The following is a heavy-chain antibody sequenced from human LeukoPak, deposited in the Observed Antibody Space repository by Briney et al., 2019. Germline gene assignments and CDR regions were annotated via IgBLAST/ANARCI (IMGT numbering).Heavy chain of an antibody. CDR3: AKDWRGYMDV. CDR1: GFTFSSYG. J-gene: IGHJ6*03. Sequence: GGSLRLSCAASGFTFSSYGMHWVRQAPGKGLEWVAVIWYDGSNKYYADSAKGRFTISRDNSKNTLYLQMNSLRAEDTAVYYCAKDWRGYMDVWGKGTTVTVSS. CDR2: IWYDGSNK. V-gene: IGHV3-33*06.